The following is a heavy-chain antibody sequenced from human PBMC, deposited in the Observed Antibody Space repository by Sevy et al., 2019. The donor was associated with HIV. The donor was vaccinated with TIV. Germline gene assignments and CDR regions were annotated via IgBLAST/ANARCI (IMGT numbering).Heavy chain of an antibody. V-gene: IGHV3-48*03. CDR2: ISNSGTTI. J-gene: IGHJ4*02. D-gene: IGHD4-17*01. CDR3: ARDVPPSSTTVAHFDS. CDR1: GFTFSSYE. Sequence: GGSLRLSCAASGFTFSSYEMNWVRQAPGKGLEWVSYISNSGTTISYSDSVRGRFSISRDNARNSLYLQMNSLRAEDTAVYYCARDVPPSSTTVAHFDSWGQGTLVTVSS.